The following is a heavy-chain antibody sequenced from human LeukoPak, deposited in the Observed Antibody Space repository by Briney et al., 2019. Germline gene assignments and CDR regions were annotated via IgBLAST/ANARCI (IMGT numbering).Heavy chain of an antibody. CDR1: GFTVSRYW. CDR3: ARDPSHLWFGELSYYFDY. D-gene: IGHD3-10*01. J-gene: IGHJ4*02. CDR2: INQDGSEM. V-gene: IGHV3-7*01. Sequence: GRSLRLSCVASGFTVSRYWMSCVRHDPGEGLEWVANINQDGSEMYFVDSARGRFTVSRDNAKSSLYLQMSSLRADDTAVYYCARDPSHLWFGELSYYFDYWGQGTLVTVSS.